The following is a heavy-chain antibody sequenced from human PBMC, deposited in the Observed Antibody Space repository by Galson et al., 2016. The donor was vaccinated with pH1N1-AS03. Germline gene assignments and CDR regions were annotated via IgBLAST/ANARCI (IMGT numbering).Heavy chain of an antibody. Sequence: SLRLSCAASGFTFSSYDMRWARQAPGKGLEWVCTINGSGSGTFYAASVKGRFTISRDTSKATLYLQMSRLRADDTAVYYCEGSDFWGHGTLVTVSS. CDR3: EGSDF. V-gene: IGHV3-23*01. D-gene: IGHD3-10*01. J-gene: IGHJ5*01. CDR1: GFTFSSYD. CDR2: INGSGSGT.